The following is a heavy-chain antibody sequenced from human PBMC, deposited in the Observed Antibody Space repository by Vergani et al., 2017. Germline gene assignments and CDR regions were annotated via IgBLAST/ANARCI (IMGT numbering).Heavy chain of an antibody. CDR3: GRGSDNYN. CDR1: GFTFNHYA. J-gene: IGHJ4*02. CDR2: ISGSGGST. Sequence: EVQLLESGGDLVQPGGSLRLSCAASGFTFNHYAMNWVRQAPGKGLEWVSGISGSGGSTYYAGSVKGRFTISRDSSKNTLYLQMNSLSAGDTAVYYCGRGSDNYNWGKGTLVTVSS. V-gene: IGHV3-23*01. D-gene: IGHD5-24*01.